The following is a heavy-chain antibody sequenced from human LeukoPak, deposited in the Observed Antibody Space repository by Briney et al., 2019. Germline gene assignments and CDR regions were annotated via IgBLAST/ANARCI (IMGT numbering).Heavy chain of an antibody. CDR1: GGSISSYY. D-gene: IGHD3-3*02. CDR3: ARVLALFYYYYGMDV. V-gene: IGHV4-59*12. Sequence: SETLSLTCTVSGGSISSYYWSWIRQPPGKGLEWIGYIYYSGSTNYNPSLKSRVTISVDTSKNQFSLKLSSVTAADTAVYYCARVLALFYYYYGMDVWGQGTTVTVSS. CDR2: IYYSGST. J-gene: IGHJ6*02.